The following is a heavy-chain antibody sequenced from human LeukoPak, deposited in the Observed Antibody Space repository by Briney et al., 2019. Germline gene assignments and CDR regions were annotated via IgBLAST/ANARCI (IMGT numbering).Heavy chain of an antibody. CDR3: AKARIAAAGTGAFDV. Sequence: GGSLRLSCAASGFTVSSYGMTWVRQAPGKGLEWVSAFSATDGSAQYAESVKGRFTISRDNSKSSLYLQMNSLRDEDTAVYYCAKARIAAAGTGAFDVWGQGTMVTVSS. CDR2: FSATDGSA. V-gene: IGHV3-23*01. D-gene: IGHD6-13*01. J-gene: IGHJ3*01. CDR1: GFTVSSYG.